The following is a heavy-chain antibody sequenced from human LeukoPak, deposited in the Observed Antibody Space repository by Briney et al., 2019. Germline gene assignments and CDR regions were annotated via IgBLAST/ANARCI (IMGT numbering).Heavy chain of an antibody. CDR2: IYYTGST. V-gene: IGHV4-39*07. Sequence: SETLSLTCTVSGGSISSRTYYWGWIRQPPGKGLEWIGSIYYTGSTFYNPSLKSRVTISVDTSKNHFSMKLSSVTAADAAVYFCAREWTTWGAFDIWGQGTMVTVSS. CDR1: GGSISSRTYY. J-gene: IGHJ3*02. D-gene: IGHD2/OR15-2a*01. CDR3: AREWTTWGAFDI.